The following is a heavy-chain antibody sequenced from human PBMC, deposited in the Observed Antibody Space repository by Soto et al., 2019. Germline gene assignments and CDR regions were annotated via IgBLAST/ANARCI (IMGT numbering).Heavy chain of an antibody. V-gene: IGHV1-3*01. CDR2: INAGNGNT. Sequence: GASVKVSCKASGYTFTSYAMHWVRQAPGQRLEWMGWINAGNGNTKYSQRFQGRVTITRDTPASTAYMELSSLRSDDTAVYYCARLREGPRFYGMDVWGQGTTVTVSS. D-gene: IGHD3-16*01. J-gene: IGHJ6*02. CDR3: ARLREGPRFYGMDV. CDR1: GYTFTSYA.